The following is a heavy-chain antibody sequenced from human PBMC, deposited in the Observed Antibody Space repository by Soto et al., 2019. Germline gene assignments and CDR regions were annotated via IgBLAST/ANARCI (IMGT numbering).Heavy chain of an antibody. CDR1: GFTFSSYW. J-gene: IGHJ4*02. D-gene: IGHD2-2*01. CDR2: IKQDGSEK. V-gene: IGHV3-7*05. Sequence: EVQLVESGGGLVQPGGSLRLSCAASGFTFSSYWMSWVRQAPGKGLEWVANIKQDGSEKYYVDSVKGRFTISRDNAKNSLYRQMNGLRAEVTAVYYGGSLGGFCSSTSCYLVDYWGQGTLVTVSS. CDR3: GSLGGFCSSTSCYLVDY.